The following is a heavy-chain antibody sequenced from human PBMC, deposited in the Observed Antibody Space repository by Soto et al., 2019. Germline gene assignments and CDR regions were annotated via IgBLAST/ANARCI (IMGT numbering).Heavy chain of an antibody. CDR3: ARGRHWLAY. V-gene: IGHV4-59*01. J-gene: IGHJ4*02. Sequence: QVQLQESGPGLVKPSETLSLACAVSGGSISNYYWSWIRQPPGKGLEWIGYIYYTGSTTYNPSLKSRVTILVDTSKNHFTLILSSVTAADTAVYYCARGRHWLAYWGQGSLVTVSS. CDR1: GGSISNYY. D-gene: IGHD6-19*01. CDR2: IYYTGST.